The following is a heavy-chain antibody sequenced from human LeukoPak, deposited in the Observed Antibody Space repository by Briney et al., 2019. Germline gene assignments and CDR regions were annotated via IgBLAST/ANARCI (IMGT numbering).Heavy chain of an antibody. CDR1: GYTFTIYG. J-gene: IGHJ4*02. CDR2: ISSNSDNT. D-gene: IGHD3-16*01. CDR3: ARDWGSRKVVTDY. Sequence: ASVTVSFTSTGYTFTIYGISWVRPAPGQGLEWMGWISSNSDNTNYAQELQGRGTITTDTSTSTAYMELRRLRSDDAAVYYCARDWGSRKVVTDYWGQGTLVTVSS. V-gene: IGHV1-18*01.